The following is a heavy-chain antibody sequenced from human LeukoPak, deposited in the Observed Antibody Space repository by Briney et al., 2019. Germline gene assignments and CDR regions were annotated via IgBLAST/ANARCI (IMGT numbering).Heavy chain of an antibody. D-gene: IGHD3-10*01. CDR2: MYYSGTT. J-gene: IGHJ6*03. V-gene: IGHV4-30-4*01. CDR3: ARGITKKITMVRGVMDYMDV. CDR1: GGSISSGDYY. Sequence: KPSETLSLTCTVSGGSISSGDYYWSWIRQPPGKGLEWIAYMYYSGTTYYNPSLKSRVTMSADTSKNQLSLKLSSVTAADTAVYYCARGITKKITMVRGVMDYMDVGGKGTTVTVSS.